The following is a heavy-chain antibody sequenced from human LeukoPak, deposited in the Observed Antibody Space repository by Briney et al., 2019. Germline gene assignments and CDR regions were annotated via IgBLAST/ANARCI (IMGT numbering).Heavy chain of an antibody. CDR1: GGSISSYY. D-gene: IGHD3-22*01. V-gene: IGHV4-59*01. Sequence: PSETLSLTCTVSGGSISSYYWSWIRQPPGKGLEWIGYIYYSGSTNYNPSLKSRVTLSVDTSKNQFSLKLSSVTAADTAVYYCARRESSGYYEGDWFDPWGQGTLVTVSS. CDR3: ARRESSGYYEGDWFDP. J-gene: IGHJ5*02. CDR2: IYYSGST.